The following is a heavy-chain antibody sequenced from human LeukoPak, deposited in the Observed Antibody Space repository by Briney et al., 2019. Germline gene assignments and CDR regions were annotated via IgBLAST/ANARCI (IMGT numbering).Heavy chain of an antibody. CDR1: GFTFSSYA. J-gene: IGHJ6*02. V-gene: IGHV3-30-3*01. Sequence: GGSLRLSCAASGFTFSSYAMHWVRQAPGKGLEWVAVISYDGSNKYYADSVKGRFTISRDNSKNTLYLQMNSLRAEDTAVYYCASIYYDSSGRSNYGMDVWGQGTTVTVS. D-gene: IGHD3-22*01. CDR2: ISYDGSNK. CDR3: ASIYYDSSGRSNYGMDV.